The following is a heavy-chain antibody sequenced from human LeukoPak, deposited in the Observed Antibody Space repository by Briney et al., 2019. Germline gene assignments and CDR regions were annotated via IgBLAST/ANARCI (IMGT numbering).Heavy chain of an antibody. CDR2: IWYDGSNK. D-gene: IGHD3-3*01. V-gene: IGHV3-33*01. J-gene: IGHJ4*02. Sequence: GGSLRLSCAASGFTFNSYGMHWVRQAPGKGLEWVAVIWYDGSNKYYADSVKGRFTISRDNSKNTLYLQMNSLRAEDAAVYYCARGRRIITIFGVVIEGTYFDYWGQGTLVTVSS. CDR3: ARGRRIITIFGVVIEGTYFDY. CDR1: GFTFNSYG.